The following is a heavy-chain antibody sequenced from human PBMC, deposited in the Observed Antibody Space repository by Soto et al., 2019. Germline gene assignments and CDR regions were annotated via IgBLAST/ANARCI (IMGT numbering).Heavy chain of an antibody. V-gene: IGHV4-4*02. CDR3: ARQRRRFLEWLPYYYYYGMDV. D-gene: IGHD3-3*01. Sequence: QVQLQESGPGLVKPSGTLSLTCAVSGGSISSSNWWSWVRQPPGKGLEWIGEIYHSGSTNYNPSLKSRVTISVDKSKNQFSLQLSSVTAADTAVYYCARQRRRFLEWLPYYYYYGMDVWGQGTTVTVSS. J-gene: IGHJ6*02. CDR2: IYHSGST. CDR1: GGSISSSNW.